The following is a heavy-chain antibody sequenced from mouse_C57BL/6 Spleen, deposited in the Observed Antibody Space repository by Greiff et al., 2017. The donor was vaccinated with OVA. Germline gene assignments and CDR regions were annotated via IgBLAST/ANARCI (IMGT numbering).Heavy chain of an antibody. V-gene: IGHV1-52*01. CDR3: ARDSSGLID. J-gene: IGHJ2*01. CDR1: GYTFTSYW. D-gene: IGHD3-2*02. CDR2: IYPSDSET. Sequence: QVQLQQPGAELVRPGSSVKLSCKASGYTFTSYWMHWVKQRPIQGLEWIGNIYPSDSETHYNQKFKDKATLTVDKSSSTAYMQLSSLTSEDSAVYYCARDSSGLIDWGQGTTLTVSS.